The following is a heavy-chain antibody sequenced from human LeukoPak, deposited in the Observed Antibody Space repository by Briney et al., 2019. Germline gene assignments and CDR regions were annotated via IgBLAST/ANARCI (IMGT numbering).Heavy chain of an antibody. Sequence: SQTLSLTCTVSGGSISSGSYYWSWIRQPAGKGLEWIGRIYTSGSTNYNPSLKSRVTILVDTSKNQFSLKLSSVTAADTAVYYCAKSMFRGVYNWFDPWGQGTLVTVSS. D-gene: IGHD3-10*01. V-gene: IGHV4-61*02. CDR3: AKSMFRGVYNWFDP. CDR1: GGSISSGSYY. CDR2: IYTSGST. J-gene: IGHJ5*02.